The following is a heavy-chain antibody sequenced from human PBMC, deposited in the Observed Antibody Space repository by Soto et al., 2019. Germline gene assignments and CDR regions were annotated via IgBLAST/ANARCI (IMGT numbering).Heavy chain of an antibody. CDR1: GFTFSNSG. Sequence: EVQLVESGGGLVQPGGSLRLSCAASGFTFSNSGMNWVRQAPVKGLEWVAYISSSSSTIRYADYVKGRFTISRDNAKNSLFLQMNSLRDEDTAVYYCARDRGGAGATDYWGQGTLVTVSS. D-gene: IGHD1-26*01. CDR2: ISSSSSTI. V-gene: IGHV3-48*02. J-gene: IGHJ4*02. CDR3: ARDRGGAGATDY.